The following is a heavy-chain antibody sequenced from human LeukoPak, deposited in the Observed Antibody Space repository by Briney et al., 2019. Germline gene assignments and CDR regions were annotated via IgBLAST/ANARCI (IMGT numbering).Heavy chain of an antibody. CDR2: IRYDGSNK. V-gene: IGHV3-30*02. J-gene: IGHJ6*03. Sequence: PGGSLRLSCAASGFTFSSYGMHWVRQAPGKGLEWVAFIRYDGSNKYYADSVKGRFTISRDNSKNTLYLQMNSLRAEDTAVYYCAKDGVDYYGSGTHMDVWGKGTTVTISS. CDR1: GFTFSSYG. D-gene: IGHD3-10*01. CDR3: AKDGVDYYGSGTHMDV.